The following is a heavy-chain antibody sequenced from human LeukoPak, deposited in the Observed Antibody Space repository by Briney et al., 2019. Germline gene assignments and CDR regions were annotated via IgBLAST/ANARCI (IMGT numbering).Heavy chain of an antibody. CDR3: AKDGHYDYVWGSYRSGY. J-gene: IGHJ4*02. CDR2: ISGSGGST. CDR1: GFTFSSYA. Sequence: GGSLRLSCAASGFTFSSYAMSWVRRAPGKGLEWVSAISGSGGSTYYADSVKGRFTISRDNSKNTLYLQMNSPRAEDTAVYYCAKDGHYDYVWGSYRSGYWGQGTLVTVSS. D-gene: IGHD3-16*02. V-gene: IGHV3-23*01.